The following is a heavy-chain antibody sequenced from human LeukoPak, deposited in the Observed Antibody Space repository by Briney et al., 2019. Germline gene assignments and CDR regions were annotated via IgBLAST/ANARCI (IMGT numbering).Heavy chain of an antibody. CDR1: GGTFSRYA. CDR3: ARGRGYSYEKGAFDI. CDR2: IIPIFGTT. Sequence: SVKVSCKASGGTFSRYAISWVRQAPGQGLEWMGGIIPIFGTTNYAQKFQGRVTITADKSTSTAYMELSSLRSEDTAVYYCARGRGYSYEKGAFDIWGQGTMVTVSS. V-gene: IGHV1-69*06. D-gene: IGHD5-18*01. J-gene: IGHJ3*02.